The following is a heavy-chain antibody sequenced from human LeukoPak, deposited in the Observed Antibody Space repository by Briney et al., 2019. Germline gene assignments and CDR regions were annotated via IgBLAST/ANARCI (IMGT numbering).Heavy chain of an antibody. CDR1: GFTFISYW. J-gene: IGHJ4*02. CDR2: INGYGSST. D-gene: IGHD5-18*01. V-gene: IGHV3-74*01. Sequence: GGSLRLSCAASGFTFISYWMHWVRQAPGKGLVWVSRINGYGSSTDFADSVKGRFTTSRDNAKNTLYLQMNSLRAEDTAVYYCARDAPGNTALDYWGQGTLVTVSS. CDR3: ARDAPGNTALDY.